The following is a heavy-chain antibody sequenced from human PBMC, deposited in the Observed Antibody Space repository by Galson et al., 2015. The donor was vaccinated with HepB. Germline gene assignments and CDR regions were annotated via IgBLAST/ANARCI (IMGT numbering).Heavy chain of an antibody. D-gene: IGHD3-3*01. J-gene: IGHJ4*02. CDR3: ARDRHGDYDFWSGIDY. Sequence: SLRLSCAASGFTFSSYGMHWVRQAPGKGLEWVAVIWYDGSNKYYADSVKGRFTISRDNSKNTLYLQMNSLRAEDTAVYYCARDRHGDYDFWSGIDYWGQGTLVTVSS. CDR1: GFTFSSYG. CDR2: IWYDGSNK. V-gene: IGHV3-33*01.